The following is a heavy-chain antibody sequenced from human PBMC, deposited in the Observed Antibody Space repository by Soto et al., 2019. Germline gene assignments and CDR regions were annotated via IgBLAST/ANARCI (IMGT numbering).Heavy chain of an antibody. CDR1: GGTFSSYA. V-gene: IGHV1-69*15. CDR2: IIPIFATA. D-gene: IGHD6-19*01. Sequence: QVQLVQSGAEVKKPGSSVKVSCKASGGTFSSYAISWVRQAPGQGLEWMGTIIPIFATANYAQKFQGRVTITADESTSTAYMERSSLRSEDTDVYYCARDPTGIAVAGTYNWFDPWGQGTLVTVSS. CDR3: ARDPTGIAVAGTYNWFDP. J-gene: IGHJ5*02.